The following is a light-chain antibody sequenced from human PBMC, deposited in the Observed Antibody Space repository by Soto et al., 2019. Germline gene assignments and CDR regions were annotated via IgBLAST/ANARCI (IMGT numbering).Light chain of an antibody. CDR2: GAS. V-gene: IGKV3-15*01. CDR3: QQYNNWPQT. J-gene: IGKJ1*01. CDR1: QSVSSN. Sequence: EIVMTQSPATLSVSPGERATLSCRASQSVSSNLAWYQQKPGQAPRLLIYGASTRATGIPARFSGSGSGTEGTLTISRLQSEDFAVYYCQQYNNWPQTFGQGTKVEIK.